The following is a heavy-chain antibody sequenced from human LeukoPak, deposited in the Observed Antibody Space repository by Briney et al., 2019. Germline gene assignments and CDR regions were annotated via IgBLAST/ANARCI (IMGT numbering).Heavy chain of an antibody. CDR2: VNQDGSET. CDR1: GFALSSHW. J-gene: IGHJ6*02. Sequence: GGSLRLSCAASGFALSSHWMTWVRQVPGRGPEWVANVNQDGSETYYLDSVKGRFTISKDNAKNSLYLQMNSLRAEDTALYHCARNNGMDVWGQGTTVIVSS. V-gene: IGHV3-7*03. CDR3: ARNNGMDV.